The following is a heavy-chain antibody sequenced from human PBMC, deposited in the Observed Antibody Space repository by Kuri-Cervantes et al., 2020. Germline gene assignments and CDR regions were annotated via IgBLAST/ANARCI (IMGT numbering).Heavy chain of an antibody. CDR1: GYSISSGSY. CDR2: IYHNGDT. V-gene: IGHV4-38-2*02. CDR3: ARDQTGYSYGPGAFDI. J-gene: IGHJ3*02. Sequence: SETLSLTCSVSGYSISSGSYWGWVRQPPGKDLEWIASIYHNGDTSYNPSLESRLTISVDTSKNQFSLKLSSVTAADTAVYYCARDQTGYSYGPGAFDIWGQGTMVTVSS. D-gene: IGHD5-18*01.